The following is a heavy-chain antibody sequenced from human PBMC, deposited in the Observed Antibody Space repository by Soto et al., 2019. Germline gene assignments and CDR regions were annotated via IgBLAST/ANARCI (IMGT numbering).Heavy chain of an antibody. CDR3: AKDVVVGATPGLGDYYYYYGMDV. CDR2: ISYDGSNK. V-gene: IGHV3-30*18. CDR1: GSTFSIYG. J-gene: IGHJ6*02. Sequence: LRLSCAASGSTFSIYGMHWVRQAPGKGLEWVAVISYDGSNKYYADSVKGRFTISRDNSKNTLYLQMNSLRAEDTAVYYCAKDVVVGATPGLGDYYYYYGMDVWAQGTTVTVSS. D-gene: IGHD1-26*01.